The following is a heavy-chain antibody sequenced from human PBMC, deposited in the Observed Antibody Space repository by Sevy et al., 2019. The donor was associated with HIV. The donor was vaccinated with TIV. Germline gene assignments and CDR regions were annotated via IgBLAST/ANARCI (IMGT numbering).Heavy chain of an antibody. J-gene: IGHJ4*02. Sequence: GGSLRLSCAASGFTFSKYSMSWIRQTPGKGLEWVSTFSFVCGKINYADSVKGRFTISRDDSRNTFYLQMNSLGAEHTAIYYCAREGCTKPHDYWGQGTVVTVSS. CDR3: AREGCTKPHDY. D-gene: IGHD2-8*01. V-gene: IGHV3-23*01. CDR2: FSFVCGKI. CDR1: GFTFSKYS.